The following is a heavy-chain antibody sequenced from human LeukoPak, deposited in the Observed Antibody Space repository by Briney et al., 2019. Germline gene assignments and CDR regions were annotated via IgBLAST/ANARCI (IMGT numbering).Heavy chain of an antibody. CDR3: ARGRPSYCTNGVCYLFPTSYYYMDV. D-gene: IGHD2-8*01. CDR1: GGSFRGYC. CDR2: INQSGST. Sequence: SETLYLICGVYGGSFRGYCWGWSPQRPGKGLEGIGGINQSGSTNNNPSLKSRVTISVHTSKNQFSLKLSSVTAADTAVYYCARGRPSYCTNGVCYLFPTSYYYMDVWGKGTTVTVSS. J-gene: IGHJ6*03. V-gene: IGHV4-34*01.